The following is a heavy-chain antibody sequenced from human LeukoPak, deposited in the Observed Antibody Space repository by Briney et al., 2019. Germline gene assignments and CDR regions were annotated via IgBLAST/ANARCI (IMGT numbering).Heavy chain of an antibody. D-gene: IGHD2-2*01. V-gene: IGHV4-59*08. Sequence: AETLSLTCTVSGSTISNYCSWCRQPPGRGLEGIVYIYSSGSTNYNPSLKSRVTISVDPSKNQFALDLSSVTAADTAVYYCARQKCTSASCLTKNAFDIWGQGTMVTVSS. J-gene: IGHJ3*02. CDR2: IYSSGST. CDR1: GSTISNY. CDR3: ARQKCTSASCLTKNAFDI.